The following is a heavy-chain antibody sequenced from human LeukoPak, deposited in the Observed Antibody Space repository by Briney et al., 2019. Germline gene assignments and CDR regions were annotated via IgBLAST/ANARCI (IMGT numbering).Heavy chain of an antibody. CDR3: ARDKDWFDP. CDR2: IYYSGST. V-gene: IGHV4-59*01. CDR1: GGSISSYY. Sequence: SETLSLTCTVSGGSISSYYWSWIRQPPGKGLEWIGYIYYSGSTNYNPSLKSRVTISVDTSKNQFSLKLSSVTAADTAVYYCARDKDWFDPWGQGTLVTVSS. J-gene: IGHJ5*02.